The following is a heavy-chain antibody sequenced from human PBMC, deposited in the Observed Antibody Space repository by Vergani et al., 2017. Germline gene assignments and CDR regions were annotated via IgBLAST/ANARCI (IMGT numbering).Heavy chain of an antibody. CDR1: GFTVSSNY. CDR2: IYSGGST. Sequence: EVQLVESGGGLVQPGGSLRLSCAASGFTVSSNYMSWVRQAPGKGLEWGSVIYSGGSTYYADSVKGRFTISRDNSKNTLYLQMNSLRAEDTAVYYCAIDRFRFVENWELYYYYGMDVWGQGTTVTVSS. CDR3: AIDRFRFVENWELYYYYGMDV. J-gene: IGHJ6*02. V-gene: IGHV3-66*02. D-gene: IGHD1-26*01.